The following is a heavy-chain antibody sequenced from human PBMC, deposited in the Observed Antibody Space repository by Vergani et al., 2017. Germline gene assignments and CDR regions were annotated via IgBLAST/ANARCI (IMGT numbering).Heavy chain of an antibody. CDR2: ISWNSNSI. D-gene: IGHD6-6*01. J-gene: IGHJ5*02. V-gene: IGHV3-9*02. CDR3: AKDLGTSSGGGWFDP. CDR1: GFTSAGYA. Sequence: EVQLEESGGGLVLPGRSLRLSCVASGFTSAGYAMHWVRQAPGTGLEWVSGISWNSNSIGYADSVKGRVTISRDNAKNSLYLQMNSLRAEDTALYYCAKDLGTSSGGGWFDPWGQGTLVTVSS.